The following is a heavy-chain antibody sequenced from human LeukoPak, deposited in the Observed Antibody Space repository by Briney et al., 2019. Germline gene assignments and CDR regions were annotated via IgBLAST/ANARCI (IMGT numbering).Heavy chain of an antibody. D-gene: IGHD3-22*01. Sequence: GGSLRLSCAASGFTFSSYAMSWVRQAPGKGLEWVSGISWNSGSIGYADSVKGRFTISRDNAKNSLYLQMNSLRAEDTALYYCAKDIASSGYPYYFDYWGQGTLVTVSS. V-gene: IGHV3-9*01. CDR3: AKDIASSGYPYYFDY. J-gene: IGHJ4*02. CDR2: ISWNSGSI. CDR1: GFTFSSYA.